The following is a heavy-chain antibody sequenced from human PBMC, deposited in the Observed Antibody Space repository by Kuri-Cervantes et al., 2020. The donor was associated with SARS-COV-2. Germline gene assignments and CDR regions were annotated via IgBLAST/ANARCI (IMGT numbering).Heavy chain of an antibody. Sequence: SVKVSCKASGDSFSSYSFNWVRQAPGQGLEWMGGIIPMFDTADYAPKFQGRVTVTADESTRTVYMEMSSLRSDDTAVYFCARDVGYGGSSELDITYFDCWGQGTLVTVSS. CDR2: IIPMFDTA. D-gene: IGHD4-23*01. CDR3: ARDVGYGGSSELDITYFDC. J-gene: IGHJ4*02. V-gene: IGHV1-69*13. CDR1: GDSFSSYS.